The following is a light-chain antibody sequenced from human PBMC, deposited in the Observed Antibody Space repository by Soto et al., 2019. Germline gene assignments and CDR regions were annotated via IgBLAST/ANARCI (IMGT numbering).Light chain of an antibody. V-gene: IGKV3-20*01. J-gene: IGKJ1*01. CDR1: QSVSSSY. CDR3: QQYGSSPKT. CDR2: GAS. Sequence: EIVLTQSPGPLSLSPGERATLSCRASQSVSSSYLAWYQQKPGQAPRLLIYGASSRATGIPDRFSGSGSGTDFTLTISRLEPEDFAVYYCQQYGSSPKTFGHGTKVEIK.